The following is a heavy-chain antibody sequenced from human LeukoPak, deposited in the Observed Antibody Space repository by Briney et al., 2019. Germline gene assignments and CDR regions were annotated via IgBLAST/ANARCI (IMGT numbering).Heavy chain of an antibody. V-gene: IGHV1-18*01. CDR1: GYTFTSYG. D-gene: IGHD3-10*01. CDR3: ARAFRGLLWFGELPDAFDI. CDR2: ISAYNGNT. J-gene: IGHJ3*02. Sequence: GASVKVSCKASGYTFTSYGISWVRQAHGQGLEWMGWISAYNGNTNYAQKLQGRVTMTADTSTSTAYMELRSLRSDDTAVYYCARAFRGLLWFGELPDAFDIWGQGTMVTVSS.